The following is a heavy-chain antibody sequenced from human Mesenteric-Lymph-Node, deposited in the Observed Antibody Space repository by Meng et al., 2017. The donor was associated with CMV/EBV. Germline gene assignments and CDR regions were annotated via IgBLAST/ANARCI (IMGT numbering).Heavy chain of an antibody. J-gene: IGHJ5*02. Sequence: GESLKISCAASGFTVSSNYMSWVRQAPGKGLEWVSVIYSGGSTYYADSVKGRFTISRDNSKNTLYLQMNSLRAEDTAVYYCARALYNWNDGPNWFDPWGQGTLVTVSS. D-gene: IGHD1-1*01. CDR3: ARALYNWNDGPNWFDP. V-gene: IGHV3-66*02. CDR1: GFTVSSNY. CDR2: IYSGGST.